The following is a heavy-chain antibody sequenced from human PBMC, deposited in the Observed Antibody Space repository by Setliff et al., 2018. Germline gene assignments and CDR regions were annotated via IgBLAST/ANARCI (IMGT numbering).Heavy chain of an antibody. V-gene: IGHV5-51*01. D-gene: IGHD6-19*01. Sequence: PGESLKISCQGSGYTFARHWIAWVRQVPGKGLEWMAIIYPGDSETRYNPSFQGQVTISAGKSINTAYLQWSSLKASDTAIYFCARRTGFAVAGFDYWGRGTLVTVSS. CDR3: ARRTGFAVAGFDY. CDR2: IYPGDSET. J-gene: IGHJ4*01. CDR1: GYTFARHW.